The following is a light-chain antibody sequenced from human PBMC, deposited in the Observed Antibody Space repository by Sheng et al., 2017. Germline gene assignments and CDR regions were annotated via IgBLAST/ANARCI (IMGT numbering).Light chain of an antibody. CDR2: DTY. J-gene: IGKJ4*01. CDR1: QDIDNK. CDR3: QQSYSSPLS. Sequence: DIQMTQSPSSLSASVGDRVTITCRGSQDIDNKLAWFQQKPGKAPKSLIYDTYTLQSGVPSRFNNSGSGAEYTLTISGLQPEDVATYFCQQSYSSPLSFGGGTKVQNK. V-gene: IGKV1-16*01.